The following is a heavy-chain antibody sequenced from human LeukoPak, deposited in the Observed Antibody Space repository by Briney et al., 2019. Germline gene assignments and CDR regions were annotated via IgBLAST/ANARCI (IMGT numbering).Heavy chain of an antibody. CDR1: GYTFTGYY. CDR2: ISAYNGNT. Sequence: ASVKVSCKASGYTFTGYYMHWVRQAPGQGLEWMGWISAYNGNTNYAQKLQGRVTMTTDTSTSTAYMELRSLRSDDTAVYYCARVLRDWFDPWGQGTLVTVSS. V-gene: IGHV1-18*04. J-gene: IGHJ5*02. CDR3: ARVLRDWFDP.